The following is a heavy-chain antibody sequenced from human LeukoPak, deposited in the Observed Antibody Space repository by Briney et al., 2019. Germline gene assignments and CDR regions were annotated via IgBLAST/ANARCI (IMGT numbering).Heavy chain of an antibody. CDR1: GFTFSSYG. CDR2: IRYDGSNK. J-gene: IGHJ3*02. V-gene: IGHV3-30*02. Sequence: GSLRLSCAASGFTFSSYGMHWVRQAPGKGLEWVAFIRYDGSNKYYADSVKGRFTISRDNSKNTLYLQMDSLRAEDTAVYYCAREGGGSYYEGFDIWGQGTVVTVSS. CDR3: AREGGGSYYEGFDI. D-gene: IGHD1-26*01.